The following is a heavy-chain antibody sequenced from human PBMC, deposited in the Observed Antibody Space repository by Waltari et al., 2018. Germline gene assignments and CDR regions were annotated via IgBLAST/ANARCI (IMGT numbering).Heavy chain of an antibody. Sequence: KGLGWIVEIYNSGSTNYNPSLKSRVTISVDKSKNQFSLKLSSVTAADTAVYYCARDLGITMVRGVQVGDYWGQGTLVTVSS. CDR3: ARDLGITMVRGVQVGDY. J-gene: IGHJ4*02. V-gene: IGHV4-4*02. D-gene: IGHD3-10*01. CDR2: IYNSGST.